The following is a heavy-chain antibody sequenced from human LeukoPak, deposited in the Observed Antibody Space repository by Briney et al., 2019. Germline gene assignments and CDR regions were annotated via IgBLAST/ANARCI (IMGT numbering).Heavy chain of an antibody. Sequence: SETLSLTCAVYDGSFSGYYWSWIRQPPGKGLEWIGEINHSGSTNYNPSLKSRVTISVDTSKNQFSLKLGSVTAADTAVYYCARVPQDYVWGSYRYPDAFDIWGQGTMVTVSS. V-gene: IGHV4-34*01. CDR3: ARVPQDYVWGSYRYPDAFDI. D-gene: IGHD3-16*02. J-gene: IGHJ3*02. CDR1: DGSFSGYY. CDR2: INHSGST.